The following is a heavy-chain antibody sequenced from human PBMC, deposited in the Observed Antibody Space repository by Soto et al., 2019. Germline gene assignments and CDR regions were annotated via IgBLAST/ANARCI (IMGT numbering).Heavy chain of an antibody. CDR3: ARHGIQVSHDV. D-gene: IGHD5-18*01. CDR2: ISKDGSNK. V-gene: IGHV3-30*03. CDR1: GFTFSNYA. Sequence: PGGSLRLSCAVSGFTFSNYAMHWVRQAPGKGLEWVAVISKDGSNKYYGDFVKGRFTISRDSSKNALYLQMNSLREEDTAVYYCARHGIQVSHDVWGQGTTVTVSS. J-gene: IGHJ6*02.